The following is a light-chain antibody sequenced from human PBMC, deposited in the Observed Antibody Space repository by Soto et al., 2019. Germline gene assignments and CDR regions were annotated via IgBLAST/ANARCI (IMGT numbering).Light chain of an antibody. Sequence: ENVLTQSPGTLSLSPGERATLSCRASQSVSSSYLAWYQQKPGQAPRLLIYGASSRATGIPDRFSGSGSGTDFTLTISRLEPEDFAVYDCQQYGSSTWTFGQGTKVDI. CDR1: QSVSSSY. V-gene: IGKV3-20*01. J-gene: IGKJ1*01. CDR3: QQYGSSTWT. CDR2: GAS.